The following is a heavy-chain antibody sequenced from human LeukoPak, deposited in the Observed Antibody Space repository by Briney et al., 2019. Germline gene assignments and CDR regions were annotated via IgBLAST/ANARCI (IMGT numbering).Heavy chain of an antibody. Sequence: SATLSLTCAVSGYSISSGYYWGWIRQPPGKGLEWIGSIYHSGSTYYNPSLKSRVTISVDTSKNQFSLKLSSVTAADTAVYYRARAPIKGSYPYYFDYWGQGTLVTVSS. D-gene: IGHD5-18*01. J-gene: IGHJ4*02. CDR3: ARAPIKGSYPYYFDY. CDR2: IYHSGST. CDR1: GYSISSGYY. V-gene: IGHV4-38-2*01.